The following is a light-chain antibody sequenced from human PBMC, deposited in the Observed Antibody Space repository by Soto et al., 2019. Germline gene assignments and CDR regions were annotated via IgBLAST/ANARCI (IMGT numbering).Light chain of an antibody. CDR1: QGISNY. CDR3: QKYHGT. V-gene: IGKV1-27*01. J-gene: IGKJ1*01. CDR2: AAS. Sequence: DIQMTQSPSSLSASVGDRVTITCRASQGISNYLAWYQQKPGKVPKLLIYAASTLQSGVPSRFSGSGSGTDFTLTISSLQPEDVATYYCQKYHGTFGQGTKVDI.